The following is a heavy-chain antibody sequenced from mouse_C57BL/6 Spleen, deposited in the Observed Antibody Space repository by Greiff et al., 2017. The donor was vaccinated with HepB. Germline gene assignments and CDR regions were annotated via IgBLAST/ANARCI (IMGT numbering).Heavy chain of an antibody. J-gene: IGHJ3*01. CDR2: IHPSDSDT. D-gene: IGHD4-1*01. CDR1: GYTFTSYW. CDR3: AIYWDSFAY. V-gene: IGHV1-74*01. Sequence: QVHVKQPGAELVKPGASVKVSCKASGYTFTSYWMHWVKQRPGQGLEWIGRIHPSDSDTNYNQKFKGKATLTVDKSSSTAYMQLSSLTSEDSAVYYCAIYWDSFAYWGQGTLVTVSA.